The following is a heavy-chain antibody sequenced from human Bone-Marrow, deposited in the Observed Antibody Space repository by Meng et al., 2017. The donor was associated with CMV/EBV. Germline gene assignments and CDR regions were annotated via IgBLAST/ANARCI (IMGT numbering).Heavy chain of an antibody. CDR2: ISWNSGSI. CDR3: AKDRSKEDGMDF. J-gene: IGHJ6*02. CDR1: GFTFDDYA. Sequence: GGSLRLSCAASGFTFDDYAMHWVRQAPGKGLEWVSGISWNSGSIGYADSVKGRFTISRDNAKNSLYLQMNSLRAEDTALYYCAKDRSKEDGMDFWGQGTTVTVSS. V-gene: IGHV3-9*01. D-gene: IGHD3-10*01.